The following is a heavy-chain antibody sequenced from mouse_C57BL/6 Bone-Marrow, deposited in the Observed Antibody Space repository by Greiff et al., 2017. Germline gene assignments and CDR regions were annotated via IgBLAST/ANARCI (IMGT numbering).Heavy chain of an antibody. J-gene: IGHJ3*01. Sequence: LVESGAELARPGASVKLSCKASGYTFPSYGISWVKQRTGQGLEWIGEIYPRSGNTYYNEKFKGKATLTADKSSSTAYMELRSLTSEDSAVYFCARGDYDYDAIFAYWGQGTLVTVSA. V-gene: IGHV1-81*01. D-gene: IGHD2-4*01. CDR1: GYTFPSYG. CDR3: ARGDYDYDAIFAY. CDR2: IYPRSGNT.